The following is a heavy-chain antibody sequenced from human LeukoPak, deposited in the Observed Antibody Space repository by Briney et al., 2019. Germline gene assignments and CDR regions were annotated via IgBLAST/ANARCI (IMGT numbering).Heavy chain of an antibody. CDR1: GYTFTGYY. D-gene: IGHD6-19*01. Sequence: GASVKVSCKASGYTFTGYYMHWVRQAPGQGLEWMGWINPNSGGTNYAQKFQGRVTMTRDTSISTAYMELSRLRSDDTAVYYCAIAVAGRGAWFDPWGQGTLVTVSS. CDR3: AIAVAGRGAWFDP. J-gene: IGHJ5*02. CDR2: INPNSGGT. V-gene: IGHV1-2*02.